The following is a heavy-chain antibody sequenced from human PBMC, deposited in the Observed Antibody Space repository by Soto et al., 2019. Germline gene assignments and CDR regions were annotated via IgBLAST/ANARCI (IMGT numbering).Heavy chain of an antibody. CDR3: AKDLLIVVVISRAFDY. V-gene: IGHV3-23*01. CDR2: ISGSGGST. Sequence: EVQLLESGGGLVQPGGSLRLSCAASGFTFSSYAMSWVRQAPGKGLEWVSAISGSGGSTYYADSVKGRFTISRDNSKKSLYRQMNSLRAEDTAVYYCAKDLLIVVVISRAFDYWGQETLVTVSS. D-gene: IGHD3-22*01. CDR1: GFTFSSYA. J-gene: IGHJ4*02.